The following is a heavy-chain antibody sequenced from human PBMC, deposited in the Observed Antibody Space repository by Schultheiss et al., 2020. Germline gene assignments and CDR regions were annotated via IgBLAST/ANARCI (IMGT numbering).Heavy chain of an antibody. D-gene: IGHD3-10*01. J-gene: IGHJ5*02. CDR1: GFTFSSYW. Sequence: GGSLRLSCAASGFTFSSYWMSWVRQAPGKGLEWVANIKQDGSEKYYVDSVKGRFTISRDNAKNSLYLQMNSLRAEDTAVYYCARDYYYGSGSYLGYNWFDPWGQGTLGTVSA. V-gene: IGHV3-7*01. CDR3: ARDYYYGSGSYLGYNWFDP. CDR2: IKQDGSEK.